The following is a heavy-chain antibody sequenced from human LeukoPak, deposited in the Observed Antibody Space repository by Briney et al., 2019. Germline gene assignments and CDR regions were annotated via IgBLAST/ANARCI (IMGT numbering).Heavy chain of an antibody. CDR2: IYYSGST. Sequence: SETLSLTCTVSGGSISSYYWSWIRQPPGKGLEWIGYIYYSGSTYYNPSLKSRVTISVDTSKNQFSLKLSSVTAADTAVYYCARGTYDFWSGYSKIYYMDVWGKGTTVTVSS. CDR3: ARGTYDFWSGYSKIYYMDV. CDR1: GGSISSYY. V-gene: IGHV4-59*12. D-gene: IGHD3-3*01. J-gene: IGHJ6*03.